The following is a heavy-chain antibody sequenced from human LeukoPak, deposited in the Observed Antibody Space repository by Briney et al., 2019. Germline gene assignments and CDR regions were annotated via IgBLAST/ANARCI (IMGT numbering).Heavy chain of an antibody. CDR2: IIPIYGTP. CDR3: ARSSQLGIDSPED. Sequence: SVKVSCKASGGTLSGYAISWVRQAPGQGLEWMGGIIPIYGTPHSAQKFQGRVTITTDESTSTAFMDLSSLRSEDTAVYYCARSSQLGIDSPEDWGQGTLVTVSS. D-gene: IGHD7-27*01. CDR1: GGTLSGYA. J-gene: IGHJ4*02. V-gene: IGHV1-69*05.